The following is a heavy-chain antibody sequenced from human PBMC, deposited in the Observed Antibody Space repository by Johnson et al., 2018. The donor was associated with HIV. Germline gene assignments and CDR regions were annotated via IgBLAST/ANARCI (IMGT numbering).Heavy chain of an antibody. CDR1: GFTFSSYA. D-gene: IGHD6-13*01. CDR3: TRDGIAAVRDAFDI. CDR2: IRSKAYGGTT. V-gene: IGHV3-49*04. J-gene: IGHJ3*02. Sequence: VQLVESGGGVVQPGRSMRLSCAASGFTFSSYAMSWVRQAPGKGLEWVGFIRSKAYGGTTEYAASVKGRFTISRDDSKSIAYLQMNSQKTEDTAVYYCTRDGIAAVRDAFDIWGQGTMVTVSS.